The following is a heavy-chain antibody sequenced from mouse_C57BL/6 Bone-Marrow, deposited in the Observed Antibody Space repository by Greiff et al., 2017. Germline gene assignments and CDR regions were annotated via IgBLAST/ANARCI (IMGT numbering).Heavy chain of an antibody. D-gene: IGHD1-1*01. CDR2: ISSGSSTI. CDR3: ARDGSIFYWYFDV. J-gene: IGHJ1*03. CDR1: GFTFSDYG. V-gene: IGHV5-17*01. Sequence: DVKLVESGGGLVKPGGSLKLSCAASGFTFSDYGMHWVRQAPEKGLEWVAYISSGSSTIYYADTVKGRFTISRDNAKNTLFLQMTSLRSEDTAMYYCARDGSIFYWYFDVWGTGTTVTVSS.